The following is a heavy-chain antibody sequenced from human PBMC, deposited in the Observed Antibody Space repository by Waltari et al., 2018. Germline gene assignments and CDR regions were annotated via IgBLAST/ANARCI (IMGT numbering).Heavy chain of an antibody. CDR3: ARLEAAGLDY. Sequence: QLQLQESGPGLVKPSEPLSLTCTVSGGSIHSSSYYWAWIRQPPGTGLAWIGSIYYSGRTYYNPSLKSRVTISVDTSKNQFSLKLSSVTAADTAVYYCARLEAAGLDYWGQGTLVTVSS. J-gene: IGHJ4*02. CDR2: IYYSGRT. V-gene: IGHV4-39*07. D-gene: IGHD6-13*01. CDR1: GGSIHSSSYY.